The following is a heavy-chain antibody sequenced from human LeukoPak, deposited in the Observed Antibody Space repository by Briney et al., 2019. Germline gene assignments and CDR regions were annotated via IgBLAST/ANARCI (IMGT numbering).Heavy chain of an antibody. Sequence: ASVKVSCKASGYTFTGYYMHWVRQAPGQGLEWMGWINPNSGGTNYAQKFQGRVTMTRDTSISTAYMELSSLRSEDTAVYYCARGDGDYGDYFDYWGQGTLVTVSS. D-gene: IGHD4-17*01. CDR3: ARGDGDYGDYFDY. CDR2: INPNSGGT. CDR1: GYTFTGYY. J-gene: IGHJ4*02. V-gene: IGHV1-2*02.